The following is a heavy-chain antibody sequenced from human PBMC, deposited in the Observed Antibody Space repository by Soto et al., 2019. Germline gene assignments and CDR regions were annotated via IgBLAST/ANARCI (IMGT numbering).Heavy chain of an antibody. V-gene: IGHV1-69*15. J-gene: IGHJ4*02. D-gene: IGHD7-27*01. Sequence: QVQLVQSGAEVRKPGSSVKVSCKASGGTFSTSAMNWVRQAPGQGLEWSGTIIPVFGTATYAQSVQGRVIMTADGFTTTGYMELSSLRSEDTAVYYCGTQLNGDVEFWGRGTLLIVSS. CDR1: GGTFSTSA. CDR3: GTQLNGDVEF. CDR2: IIPVFGTA.